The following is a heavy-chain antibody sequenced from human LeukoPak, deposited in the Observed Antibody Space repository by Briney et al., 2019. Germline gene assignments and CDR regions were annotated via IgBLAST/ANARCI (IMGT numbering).Heavy chain of an antibody. Sequence: GGSLRLSCAASGFTFSIYALSWVRQAPGKGLEWVSVLGGSETSTSYADSVKGRITISRDNSKSTLYLRMNSLRAEDTAVYYCAIVPYYYYGSGSYQFDYWGQGTLVTVSS. D-gene: IGHD3-10*01. V-gene: IGHV3-23*01. CDR2: LGGSETST. J-gene: IGHJ4*02. CDR1: GFTFSIYA. CDR3: AIVPYYYYGSGSYQFDY.